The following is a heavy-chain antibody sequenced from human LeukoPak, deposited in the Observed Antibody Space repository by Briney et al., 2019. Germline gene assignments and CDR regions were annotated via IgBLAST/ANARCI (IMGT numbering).Heavy chain of an antibody. Sequence: GGSLRLSCAASGFTIDDYAIHWVRQAPGKGLEWVSGISWNSGSIGYADSVKGRFTISRDNAKNSLFLQVNSLRTEDTALYYCAKGPHYYGSGSLYNFDYWGQGTLVTVSS. D-gene: IGHD3-10*01. CDR3: AKGPHYYGSGSLYNFDY. V-gene: IGHV3-9*01. J-gene: IGHJ4*02. CDR1: GFTIDDYA. CDR2: ISWNSGSI.